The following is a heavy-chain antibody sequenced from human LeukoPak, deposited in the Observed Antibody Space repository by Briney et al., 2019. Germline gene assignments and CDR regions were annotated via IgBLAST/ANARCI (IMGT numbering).Heavy chain of an antibody. J-gene: IGHJ4*02. CDR3: ARFPPYYYDSSGPFDY. V-gene: IGHV4-34*01. CDR2: INHSGST. Sequence: SETLSLTCAVYGGSFSGYYWSWIRQPPGKGLEWIGEINHSGSTNYNPSLKSRVTISVDTSKNQFSLKLSSVTAAGTAVYYCARFPPYYYDSSGPFDYWGQGTLVTVSS. CDR1: GGSFSGYY. D-gene: IGHD3-22*01.